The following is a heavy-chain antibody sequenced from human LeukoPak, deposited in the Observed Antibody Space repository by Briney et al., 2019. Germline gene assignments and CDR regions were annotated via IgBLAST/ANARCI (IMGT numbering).Heavy chain of an antibody. CDR2: IYYSGST. J-gene: IGHJ4*02. D-gene: IGHD3-10*01. Sequence: PSQTLSLTCTVSGCSISSGGYYWSWIRQHPGKGLELIGYIYYSGSTYYNPSLKSRVTISVDTSKNQFSLKLSSVTAADPAVYYCARDPKDYYKDGWLFSFDYWGQGTLVTVSS. V-gene: IGHV4-31*03. CDR1: GCSISSGGYY. CDR3: ARDPKDYYKDGWLFSFDY.